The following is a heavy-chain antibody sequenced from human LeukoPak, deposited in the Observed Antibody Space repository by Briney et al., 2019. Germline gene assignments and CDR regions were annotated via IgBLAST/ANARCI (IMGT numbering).Heavy chain of an antibody. CDR1: GGSISSYY. Sequence: SETLSLTCIVSGGSISSYYWNWIRQSAGKGLEWIGSIYYSGNTYYNLSLKSRVTISVDTSKNQFFLKLSSVTAADTAVYFCAREGNGSGLNWFDPWGQGTLVTVSS. V-gene: IGHV4-4*07. J-gene: IGHJ5*02. D-gene: IGHD3-10*01. CDR3: AREGNGSGLNWFDP. CDR2: IYYSGNT.